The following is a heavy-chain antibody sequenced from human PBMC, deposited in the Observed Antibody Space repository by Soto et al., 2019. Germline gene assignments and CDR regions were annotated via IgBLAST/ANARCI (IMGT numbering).Heavy chain of an antibody. CDR3: ARGITIFGVVKNWFDP. CDR2: IYYSGST. Sequence: PSETLSLTCTVSGGSISSGDYYWSWIRQPPGKGLEWIGYIYYSGSTYYNTSLKSRVTISVDTSKNQISLKLSSVTAVDTTVYYCARGITIFGVVKNWFDPWGQGTLVTVSS. V-gene: IGHV4-30-4*01. CDR1: GGSISSGDYY. D-gene: IGHD3-3*01. J-gene: IGHJ5*02.